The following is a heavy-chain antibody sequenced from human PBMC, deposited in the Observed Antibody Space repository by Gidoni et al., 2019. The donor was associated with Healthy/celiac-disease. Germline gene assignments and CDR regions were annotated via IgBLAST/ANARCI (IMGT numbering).Heavy chain of an antibody. J-gene: IGHJ4*02. V-gene: IGHV3-30-3*01. D-gene: IGHD3-9*01. Sequence: QVQLVESGGGVVGPGWSLRLPCSASGFTFRSYAMLWVRQAPGKGLEWVAVISDDGSNQYCADSVNGRFTISTDNSKNPLYMKMNSLKAEDTAVYYCARDWGNYDILNGYRYWGQGTLVTVSS. CDR3: ARDWGNYDILNGYRY. CDR2: ISDDGSNQ. CDR1: GFTFRSYA.